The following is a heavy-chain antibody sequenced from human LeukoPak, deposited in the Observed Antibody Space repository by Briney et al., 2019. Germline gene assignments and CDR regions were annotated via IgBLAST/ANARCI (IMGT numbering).Heavy chain of an antibody. D-gene: IGHD3-22*01. J-gene: IGHJ4*02. Sequence: GGSLRLSCAASGFALSSAAMTWVRQAPGKGLEWVSIITGGDDRTYYADSVKGRFTISRDYSRSTLHLQMNSLRVEDTAIYYCAKGPQLGSGYHPDYWGQGTLVTVSS. CDR3: AKGPQLGSGYHPDY. CDR1: GFALSSAA. CDR2: ITGGDDRT. V-gene: IGHV3-23*01.